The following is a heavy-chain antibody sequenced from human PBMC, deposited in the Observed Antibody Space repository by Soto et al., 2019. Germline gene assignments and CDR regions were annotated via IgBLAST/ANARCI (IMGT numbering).Heavy chain of an antibody. Sequence: QVQLVESGGGVVQPGRSLRLSCAASGFTFSSYGMHWVRQAPGKGLEWVAVIWYDGSNKYYADSVKGRFTISRDNSRNTRYLQMNSLRAEDTAVYYCAKGVGVGFDYWGQGTLVTVSS. CDR3: AKGVGVGFDY. V-gene: IGHV3-33*06. CDR1: GFTFSSYG. D-gene: IGHD3-16*01. CDR2: IWYDGSNK. J-gene: IGHJ4*02.